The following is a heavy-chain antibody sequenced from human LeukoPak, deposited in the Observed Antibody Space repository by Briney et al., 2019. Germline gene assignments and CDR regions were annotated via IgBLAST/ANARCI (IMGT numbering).Heavy chain of an antibody. CDR3: ARDEDIGVTAPDY. J-gene: IGHJ4*02. Sequence: GGSLRLSCAASGFTFSSYGMHWVRQAPGKGLEWVAVIWYDGSNKYYADSVKGRLTISRDNSKNTLYLQMNSLRAEDTAVYYCARDEDIGVTAPDYWGQGTLVTVSS. D-gene: IGHD2-15*01. CDR2: IWYDGSNK. CDR1: GFTFSSYG. V-gene: IGHV3-33*01.